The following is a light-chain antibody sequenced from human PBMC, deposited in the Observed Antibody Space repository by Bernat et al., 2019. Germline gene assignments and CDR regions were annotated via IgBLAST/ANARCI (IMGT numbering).Light chain of an antibody. CDR3: QQYSSWPRNT. V-gene: IGKV3-15*01. Sequence: VMTQSPAFLSVSPGERATLSCRAGQNVNINLAWYQQKPGQAPRLLIYDAFTRATGVPVRFSGSGSGTEFTLTISSLQSEDFAVYYCQQYSSWPRNTFGQGTKLVI. CDR2: DAF. CDR1: QNVNIN. J-gene: IGKJ2*01.